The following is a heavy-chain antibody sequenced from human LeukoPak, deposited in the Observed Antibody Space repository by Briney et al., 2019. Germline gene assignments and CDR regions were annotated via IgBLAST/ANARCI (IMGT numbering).Heavy chain of an antibody. D-gene: IGHD3-22*01. J-gene: IGHJ4*02. CDR2: ISGSGGST. Sequence: GGSLRLSCEVSGVTFRVFGMHWVRQAPGKGLEWVSGISGSGGSTFYADSVKGRFTISRDNSKNTLYLQMNSLRAEDTAVYYCAKDRAYYSDSSGYYLVRAYDYWGQGTLVTVSS. V-gene: IGHV3-23*01. CDR1: GVTFRVFG. CDR3: AKDRAYYSDSSGYYLVRAYDY.